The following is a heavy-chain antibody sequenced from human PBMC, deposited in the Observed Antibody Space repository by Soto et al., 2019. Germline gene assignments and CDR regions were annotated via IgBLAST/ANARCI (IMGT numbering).Heavy chain of an antibody. CDR1: DGSIGSTSYY. J-gene: IGHJ4*02. D-gene: IGHD6-19*01. Sequence: PSETLSLTCTVSDGSIGSTSYYWVGIRQPPGKGLEWIGSFYYSGSTYYNPSLKSRVTVSVDTSENQFSLKLRSVTAADTAVYYCARQVVDGTVAGTGSFDYWGQGTLVTVSS. CDR3: ARQVVDGTVAGTGSFDY. V-gene: IGHV4-39*01. CDR2: FYYSGST.